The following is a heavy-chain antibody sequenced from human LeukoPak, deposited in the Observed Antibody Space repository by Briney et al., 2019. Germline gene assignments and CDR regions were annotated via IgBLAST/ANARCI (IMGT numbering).Heavy chain of an antibody. D-gene: IGHD3-16*02. CDR3: AKSLYGGCDY. CDR2: VNGNGGST. CDR1: GFILSADG. V-gene: IGHV3-23*01. J-gene: IGHJ4*02. Sequence: GGSLRLSCAASGFILSADGMHWVRQAPGKGLEWVSGVNGNGGSTSYADSVKGRFTIFRDNSKNTVYLQMNSLRVEDTAVYYCAKSLYGGCDYWGQGTVVTVSS.